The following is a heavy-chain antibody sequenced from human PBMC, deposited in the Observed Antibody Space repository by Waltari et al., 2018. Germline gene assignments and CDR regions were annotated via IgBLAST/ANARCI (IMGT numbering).Heavy chain of an antibody. CDR3: TTDLPPVVEYGLDV. D-gene: IGHD2-15*01. CDR2: IKSKSRGETT. CDR1: GCAVNDAR. J-gene: IGHJ6*02. Sequence: EVQLVESGGGLVNPGGSLRLSCAAPGCAVNDARLNWVRQAPGTGLEWVARIKSKSRGETTQYAAPVQCRFTISRDDSRSTFYLQMNSLKIEDSGVYYCTTDLPPVVEYGLDVWGPGTTVTVSS. V-gene: IGHV3-15*06.